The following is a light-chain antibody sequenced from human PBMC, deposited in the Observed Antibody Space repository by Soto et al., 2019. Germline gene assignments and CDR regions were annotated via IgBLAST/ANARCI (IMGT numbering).Light chain of an antibody. CDR3: SSLTTSFTYV. V-gene: IGLV2-14*01. Sequence: QSALTQPASVSGSPGQSVAISCTGTSSDVGAYNYISWYQRHPGKAPKLLLSEVSNRPSGVSDRFSGSKSGNTASLTISGLHAEEEADYYCSSLTTSFTYVFGTGTKVTVL. CDR2: EVS. CDR1: SSDVGAYNY. J-gene: IGLJ1*01.